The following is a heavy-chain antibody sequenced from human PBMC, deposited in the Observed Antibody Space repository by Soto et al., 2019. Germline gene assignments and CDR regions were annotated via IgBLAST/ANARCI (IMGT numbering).Heavy chain of an antibody. Sequence: ASVKVSCKASGYTFTSYAMHWVRQAPGQRLEWMGWINAGNGNTKYSRKFQGRVTITRDTSASTAYMELSSLRSEDTAVYYCARGPNPYYFDDWGQGSLVTVSS. V-gene: IGHV1-3*01. J-gene: IGHJ4*02. CDR2: INAGNGNT. CDR1: GYTFTSYA. CDR3: ARGPNPYYFDD.